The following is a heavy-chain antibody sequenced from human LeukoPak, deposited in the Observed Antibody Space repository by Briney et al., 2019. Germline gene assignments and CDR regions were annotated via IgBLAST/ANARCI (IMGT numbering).Heavy chain of an antibody. CDR2: IYHSGST. J-gene: IGHJ2*01. D-gene: IGHD6-19*01. V-gene: IGHV4-38-2*02. CDR1: GYSISSGYY. CDR3: ARDAEQWLPLWYFDL. Sequence: SETLSLTCAVSGYSISSGYYWGWIRQPPGKGLEWIGSIYHSGSTYYNPSLKSRVTILVDTSKNQFSLKLSSVTAADTAVYYCARDAEQWLPLWYFDLWGRGTLVTVSS.